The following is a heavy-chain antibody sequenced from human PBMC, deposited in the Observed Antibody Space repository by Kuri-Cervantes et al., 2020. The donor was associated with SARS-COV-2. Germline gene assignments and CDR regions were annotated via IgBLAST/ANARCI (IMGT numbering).Heavy chain of an antibody. CDR2: IYYSGST. J-gene: IGHJ6*03. D-gene: IGHD2-2*01. Sequence: GSLRLSCTVSGGSTSSHYWSWIRQPPGKGLEWIGYIYYSGSTNYNPSLKSRVTISVDTSKNQFSLKLSSVTAADTAVYYCARGQYCSSTSCYGNYYYMDVWGKGTTVTVSS. V-gene: IGHV4-59*11. CDR1: GGSTSSHY. CDR3: ARGQYCSSTSCYGNYYYMDV.